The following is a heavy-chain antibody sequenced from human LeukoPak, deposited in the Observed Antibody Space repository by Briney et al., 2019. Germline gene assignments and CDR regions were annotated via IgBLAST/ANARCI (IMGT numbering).Heavy chain of an antibody. J-gene: IGHJ6*03. CDR1: GYTFTINY. V-gene: IGHV1-46*01. D-gene: IGHD3-16*01. CDR3: ARQGGQILLLGQVPFASYHYMDV. Sequence: ASVKVSCKASGYTFTINYMHWVRQAPGQGLEWMGIINPSGSSTSYAQKVQGRVTMTRDTSTSKLYMELSSLRSEDTGMCYCARQGGQILLLGQVPFASYHYMDVWGKGTTVTVSS. CDR2: INPSGSST.